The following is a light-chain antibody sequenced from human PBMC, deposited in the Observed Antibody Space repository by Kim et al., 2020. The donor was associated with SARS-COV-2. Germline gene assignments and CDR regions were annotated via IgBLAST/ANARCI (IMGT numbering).Light chain of an antibody. CDR1: SSDVGGYNY. CDR3: SSYGGSSNLI. Sequence: GQSVAISWTGTSSDVGGYNYVSWIQQHPGKAPKLIIFEVNKRPSGVPDRFSGSKSGNTASLTVSELQAEDEADYYCSSYGGSSNLIFGGGTKVTVL. J-gene: IGLJ2*01. CDR2: EVN. V-gene: IGLV2-8*01.